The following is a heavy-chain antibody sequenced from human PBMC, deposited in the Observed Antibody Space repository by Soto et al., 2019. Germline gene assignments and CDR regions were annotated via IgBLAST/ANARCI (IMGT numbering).Heavy chain of an antibody. D-gene: IGHD6-6*01. CDR3: ARDRMTSRYGMDV. CDR1: GCTVSSNN. Sequence: WGTLSLSCAASGCTVSSNNMSWIRQAPGEWLECGSVIYCGGSTYYAVSVKGRFTISRDNSKNRLYPQMNSLRAEDTAVYYWARDRMTSRYGMDVWGQGTTVTVSS. J-gene: IGHJ6*02. V-gene: IGHV3-53*01. CDR2: IYCGGST.